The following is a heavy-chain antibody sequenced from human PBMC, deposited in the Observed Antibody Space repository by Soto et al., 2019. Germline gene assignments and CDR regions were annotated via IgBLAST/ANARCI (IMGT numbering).Heavy chain of an antibody. CDR3: TTNSVTDFYYYGMEV. J-gene: IGHJ6*02. Sequence: GGSLRLSCEGSGFTFINGWMTWVLQAPWKGLEWVGRIKTNIDGGRIDYAAPVKGRFTISRDDSKNTLYLQMNSLKTEDTGVYYCTTNSVTDFYYYGMEVWGLGTTVTVSS. V-gene: IGHV3-15*01. CDR1: GFTFINGW. CDR2: IKTNIDGGRI.